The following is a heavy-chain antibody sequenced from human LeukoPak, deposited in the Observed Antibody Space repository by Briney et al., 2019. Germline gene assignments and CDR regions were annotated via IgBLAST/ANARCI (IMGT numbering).Heavy chain of an antibody. CDR3: AGAGIAVAGNAEYFQH. Sequence: GESLRISCKGSGYSFTSYWISWVRQMPGKGLEWMGRIDPSDSYTNYSPSFQGHVTISADKSISTAYLQWSSLRASDTAMYYCAGAGIAVAGNAEYFQHWGQGTLVTVSS. D-gene: IGHD6-19*01. J-gene: IGHJ1*01. CDR2: IDPSDSYT. CDR1: GYSFTSYW. V-gene: IGHV5-10-1*01.